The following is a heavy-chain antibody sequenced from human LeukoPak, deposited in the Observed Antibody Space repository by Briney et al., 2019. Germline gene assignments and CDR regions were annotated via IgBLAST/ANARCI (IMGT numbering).Heavy chain of an antibody. CDR1: GFTFSSYS. V-gene: IGHV3-21*01. J-gene: IGHJ6*02. CDR3: ARDAYCGGDCYFGYYGMDV. Sequence: GGSLRLSCAASGFTFSSYSMNWVRQAPGKGLEWVSSISSYSYIYYADSVKGRFTISRDNANNSLYLQMNSLRAEDTAVYYCARDAYCGGDCYFGYYGMDVWGQGTTVTASS. D-gene: IGHD2-21*02. CDR2: ISSYSYI.